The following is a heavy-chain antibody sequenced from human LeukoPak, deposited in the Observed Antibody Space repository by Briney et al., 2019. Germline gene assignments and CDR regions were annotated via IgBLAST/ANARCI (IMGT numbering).Heavy chain of an antibody. CDR1: GLVFSTSA. D-gene: IGHD4-17*01. Sequence: GGSLRLSCAASGLVFSTSAMSWVRQAPGKGLQWVSSITGSGGSTHYADSVKGRFTISRDNSENTLYLQMHSLTVDDTAIYYCAKDQRQDYAPYGSATQFYWGQGALVTISS. J-gene: IGHJ4*02. CDR2: ITGSGGST. CDR3: AKDQRQDYAPYGSATQFY. V-gene: IGHV3-23*01.